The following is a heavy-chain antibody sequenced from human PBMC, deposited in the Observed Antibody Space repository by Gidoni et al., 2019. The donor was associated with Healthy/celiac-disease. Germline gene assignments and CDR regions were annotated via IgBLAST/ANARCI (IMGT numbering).Heavy chain of an antibody. Sequence: QVQLQVSGPGLVKPSGTLSLTCAASGGSISSSNWWSWVRQPPGKGLEWIGEIYHSGSTNYHPSLKSRVTISVDKSKNQFSLKLSSVTAADTAVYYCARLYSSGWYEDAFDIWGQGTMVTVSS. CDR3: ARLYSSGWYEDAFDI. D-gene: IGHD6-19*01. CDR2: IYHSGST. J-gene: IGHJ3*02. CDR1: GGSISSSNW. V-gene: IGHV4-4*02.